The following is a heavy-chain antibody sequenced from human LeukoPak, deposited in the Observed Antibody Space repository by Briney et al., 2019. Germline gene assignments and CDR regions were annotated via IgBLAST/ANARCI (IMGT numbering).Heavy chain of an antibody. D-gene: IGHD3-22*01. CDR2: MNPNSGNT. V-gene: IGHV1-8*02. CDR1: GYTFTSYY. CDR3: ARALYDSSGSELDY. Sequence: ASVKVSCKASGYTFTSYYMHWVRQAPGQGLEWMGWMNPNSGNTGYAQKFQGRVTMTRNTSISTAYMELSSLRSEDTAVYYCARALYDSSGSELDYWGQGTLVTVSS. J-gene: IGHJ4*02.